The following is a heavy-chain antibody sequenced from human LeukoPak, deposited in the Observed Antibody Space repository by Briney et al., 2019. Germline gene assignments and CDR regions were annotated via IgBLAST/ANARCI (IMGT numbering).Heavy chain of an antibody. CDR1: GFDFNDNF. Sequence: PGGSLRLSCVASGFDFNDNFMIWVRQTPGQGLEWISIIYASGGAYHAESVKGRFSAFRDTSKNTIFLQMNNLRAGGTAMYYCVRRHDYWGQGTLVTVSS. J-gene: IGHJ4*02. CDR2: IYASGGA. V-gene: IGHV3-53*01. CDR3: VRRHDY.